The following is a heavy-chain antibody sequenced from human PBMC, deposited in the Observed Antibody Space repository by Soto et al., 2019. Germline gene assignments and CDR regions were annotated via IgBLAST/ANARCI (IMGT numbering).Heavy chain of an antibody. CDR1: GFTFSSYS. CDR3: ARESIVVVPAKAFDI. V-gene: IGHV3-21*01. J-gene: IGHJ3*02. CDR2: ISSSSSYI. D-gene: IGHD2-2*01. Sequence: GGSLRLSXAASGFTFSSYSMNWVRQAPGKGLEWVSSISSSSSYIYYADSVKGRFTISRDNAKNSLYLQMNSLRAEDTAVYYCARESIVVVPAKAFDIWGQGTMVTVSS.